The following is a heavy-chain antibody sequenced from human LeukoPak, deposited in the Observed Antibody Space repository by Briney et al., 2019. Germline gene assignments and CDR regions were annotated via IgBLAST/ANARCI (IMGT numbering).Heavy chain of an antibody. Sequence: ASVKVSCKASGYTFTGYYMHWVRQAPGQGLEWMGWINPNSGGTNYAQKFQGRVTMTRDTSISTAYMELSRLRSDDTAVYYCARGNQVYSNYHYYYYYYMDVWGKGTTVTVSS. CDR1: GYTFTGYY. J-gene: IGHJ6*03. CDR3: ARGNQVYSNYHYYYYYYMDV. CDR2: INPNSGGT. D-gene: IGHD4-11*01. V-gene: IGHV1-2*02.